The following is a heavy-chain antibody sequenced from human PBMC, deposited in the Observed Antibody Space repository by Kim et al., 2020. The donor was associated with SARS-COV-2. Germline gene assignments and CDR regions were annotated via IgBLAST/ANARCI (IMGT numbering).Heavy chain of an antibody. V-gene: IGHV1-18*01. CDR1: GYTFTSYG. CDR2: ISAYNGNT. D-gene: IGHD4-17*01. J-gene: IGHJ6*02. CDR3: ARDTATGPYLDYGDYGPYYYYGMDV. Sequence: ASVKVSCKASGYTFTSYGISWVRQAPGQGLEWMGWISAYNGNTNYAQKLQGRVTMTTGTSTSTAYMELRSLRSDDTAVYYCARDTATGPYLDYGDYGPYYYYGMDVWGQGTTVTVSS.